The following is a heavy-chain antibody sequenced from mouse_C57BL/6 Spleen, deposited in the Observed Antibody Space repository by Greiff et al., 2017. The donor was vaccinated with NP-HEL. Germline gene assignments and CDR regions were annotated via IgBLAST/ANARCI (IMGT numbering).Heavy chain of an antibody. CDR2: SRNKANDYTT. CDR1: GFTFSDFY. V-gene: IGHV7-1*01. CDR3: ARENWDEGRYFDV. Sequence: EVMLVESGGGLVQSGRSLRLSCATSGFTFSDFYMEWVRQAPGKGLEWIAASRNKANDYTTEYSASVKGRFIVSRDTSQSILYLQMNALRAEDTAIYYCARENWDEGRYFDVWGTGTTVTVSS. J-gene: IGHJ1*03. D-gene: IGHD4-1*01.